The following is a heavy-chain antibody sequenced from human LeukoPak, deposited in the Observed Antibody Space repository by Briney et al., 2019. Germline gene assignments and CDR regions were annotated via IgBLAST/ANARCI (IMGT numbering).Heavy chain of an antibody. CDR1: GYTFTDFY. Sequence: ASVKVSCKASGYTFTDFYIHWVRQAPGQGLEWMGCINPKSGDTYYAQNFQGRVSMTRDTSVSTAYMELSRLRSDDTALYYCARGGYSGTEKPNDYWGQGTLVTVSS. CDR2: INPKSGDT. V-gene: IGHV1-2*02. J-gene: IGHJ4*02. D-gene: IGHD1-26*01. CDR3: ARGGYSGTEKPNDY.